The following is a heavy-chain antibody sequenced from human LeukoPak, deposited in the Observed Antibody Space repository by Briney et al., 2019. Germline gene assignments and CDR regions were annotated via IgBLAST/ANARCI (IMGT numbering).Heavy chain of an antibody. D-gene: IGHD3-10*01. CDR3: ARASGPFDY. CDR1: GFTFSIYG. CDR2: IWNDGSNK. V-gene: IGHV3-33*01. J-gene: IGHJ4*02. Sequence: PGRSLRLSCAASGFTFSIYGLHWVRQAPGKGLEWVAVIWNDGSNKYYADSVKGRFTISRDHSKNTLYLQMDSLRAEDTAVYSCARASGPFDYWGQGTLVTVSS.